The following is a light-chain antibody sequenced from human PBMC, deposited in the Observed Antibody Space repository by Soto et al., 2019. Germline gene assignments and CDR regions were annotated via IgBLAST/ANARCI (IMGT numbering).Light chain of an antibody. J-gene: IGLJ1*01. V-gene: IGLV2-14*01. Sequence: QSALTQPASVSGSPGQSITISCTGTSSDVGGYNYVSWYQQHPDKAPKLMIYEVSNRPSGVSNRFSGSKSGNTASLTISGLQAEDEADYYCSSYTSSSIDYVFGTGTKVTVL. CDR1: SSDVGGYNY. CDR3: SSYTSSSIDYV. CDR2: EVS.